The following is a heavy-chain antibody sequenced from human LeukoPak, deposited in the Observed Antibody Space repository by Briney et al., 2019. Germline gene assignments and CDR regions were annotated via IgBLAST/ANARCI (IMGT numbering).Heavy chain of an antibody. J-gene: IGHJ5*02. D-gene: IGHD3-10*01. CDR1: GYTFTAYH. V-gene: IGHV1-2*02. CDR3: ATEGSYFLTSFDP. Sequence: GASVRVSCKTSGYTFTAYHIHWMRLAPGQGLEWMGWINPRIDETTFAPKLQGRVAMTTDTSLTTAYMELSSLTSDDTAVYFCATEGSYFLTSFDPWGLGTLVTVSS. CDR2: INPRIDET.